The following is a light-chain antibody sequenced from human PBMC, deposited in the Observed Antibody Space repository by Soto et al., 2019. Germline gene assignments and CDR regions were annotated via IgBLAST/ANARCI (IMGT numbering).Light chain of an antibody. CDR1: QTISNN. Sequence: EVVMTQSPTTLSVSPGERVTLSCRASQTISNNLAWYRKKPGQAPSLLIYGISTRATGLPARFSGSGSGTXFXLTISSLQSDDFALYYCQQYNNWPHTFGQGTKLEIK. CDR2: GIS. J-gene: IGKJ2*01. V-gene: IGKV3-15*01. CDR3: QQYNNWPHT.